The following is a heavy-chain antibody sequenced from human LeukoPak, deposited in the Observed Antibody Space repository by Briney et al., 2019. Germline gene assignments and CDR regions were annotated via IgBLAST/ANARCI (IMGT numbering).Heavy chain of an antibody. D-gene: IGHD1-26*01. CDR2: IDHTGTT. CDR3: ARNGGYGKFDY. Sequence: SETLTLTCAVSGYSISSIYYWGWIRRPPGEGLEWIGTIDHTGTTYYNPSLKSRVTLSVDTSKNQFSLTLNSVTAADTAFYHCARNGGYGKFDYWGQGTLVTVSS. CDR1: GYSISSIYY. J-gene: IGHJ4*02. V-gene: IGHV4-38-2*01.